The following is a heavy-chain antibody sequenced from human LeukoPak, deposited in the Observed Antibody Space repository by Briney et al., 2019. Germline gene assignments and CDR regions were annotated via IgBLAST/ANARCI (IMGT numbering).Heavy chain of an antibody. CDR1: DSSFTSYW. Sequence: GASLQTSCKASDSSFTSYWYGGVRQLPGRGREWLGIIFPGDSDTSYSPSFQGQVTISADKSISPSYLQWSSLKASDPAMYYCARRGGSGSSYFDYWGQGNLVTVSS. CDR3: ARRGGSGSSYFDY. CDR2: IFPGDSDT. J-gene: IGHJ4*02. D-gene: IGHD3-10*01. V-gene: IGHV5-51*01.